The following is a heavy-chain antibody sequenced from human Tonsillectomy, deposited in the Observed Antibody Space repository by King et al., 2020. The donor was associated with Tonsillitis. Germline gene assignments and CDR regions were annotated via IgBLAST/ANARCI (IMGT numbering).Heavy chain of an antibody. CDR2: IKQDGSEK. CDR3: ASYYDSSGSSGFDY. V-gene: IGHV3-7*01. Sequence: VQLVESGGGLVQPGGSLRLSCAASGFTFSTYWMTWVRQAPGKGLEWVANIKQDGSEKNYVDSLKGRFTISRDNAKNSLYLQMNSLRAEDTAVYYCASYYDSSGSSGFDYWGQGTLVTVSS. CDR1: GFTFSTYW. D-gene: IGHD3-22*01. J-gene: IGHJ4*02.